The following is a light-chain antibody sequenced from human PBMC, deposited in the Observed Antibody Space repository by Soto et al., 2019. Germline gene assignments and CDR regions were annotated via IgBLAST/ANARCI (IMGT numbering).Light chain of an antibody. CDR2: AAS. CDR1: QSISSY. Sequence: DIPLTQSPSSLSASVGDRVTITCRASQSISSYLNWYQQKPGKAPKLLIYAASSLQSGVPSRFSGSGSGTDFTLTISSLHPEDFATYFCQQSYTILVTFGQGTRLEIK. CDR3: QQSYTILVT. V-gene: IGKV1-39*01. J-gene: IGKJ5*01.